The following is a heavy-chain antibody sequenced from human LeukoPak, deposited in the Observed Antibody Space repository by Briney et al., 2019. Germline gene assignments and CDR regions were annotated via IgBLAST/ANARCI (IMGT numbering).Heavy chain of an antibody. CDR2: INTDGSSR. V-gene: IGHV3-74*01. D-gene: IGHD6-19*01. J-gene: IGHJ4*02. CDR3: ARVTAVAGTSVGVDA. Sequence: GGSLRLSCAASGFTFSNYWMHWVRQAPGKGLVWVSRINTDGSSRNYADSVKGRFTISRDNAKNTLYLQMNSLRAEDTAVYYCARVTAVAGTSVGVDAWGQGILVTVS. CDR1: GFTFSNYW.